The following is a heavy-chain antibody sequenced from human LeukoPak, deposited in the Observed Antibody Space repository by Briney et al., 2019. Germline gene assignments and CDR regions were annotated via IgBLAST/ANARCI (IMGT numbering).Heavy chain of an antibody. Sequence: SETLSLTCTVSGGSISSSSYYWGWIRQPPGKGLEWIGSIYYSGSTYYNPSLKSRVTISVDTSKSQFSLKLSSVTAADTAVYYCARRGYSGYDRSPDYWGQGTLVTVSS. CDR3: ARRGYSGYDRSPDY. J-gene: IGHJ4*02. CDR2: IYYSGST. V-gene: IGHV4-39*01. CDR1: GGSISSSSYY. D-gene: IGHD5-12*01.